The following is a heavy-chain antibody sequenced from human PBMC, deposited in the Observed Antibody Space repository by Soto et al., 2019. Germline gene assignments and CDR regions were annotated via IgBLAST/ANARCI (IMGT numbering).Heavy chain of an antibody. J-gene: IGHJ4*02. D-gene: IGHD6-13*01. CDR2: ISYDGSNK. CDR3: ARFSIAAAGTIFGFDY. CDR1: GFTFSSYA. V-gene: IGHV3-30-3*01. Sequence: QVQLVESGGGVVQPGRSLRRSCAASGFTFSSYAMHWVRQAPGKGLEWVAVISYDGSNKYYADSVKGRFTISRDNSKKTLYLQMNSLRAEDTAVYYCARFSIAAAGTIFGFDYWGQGTLVTVSS.